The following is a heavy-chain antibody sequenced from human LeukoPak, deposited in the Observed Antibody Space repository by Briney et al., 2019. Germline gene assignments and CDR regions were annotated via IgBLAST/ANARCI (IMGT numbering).Heavy chain of an antibody. CDR3: ARRGYSGYSPLDS. CDR1: GHDFTSYW. CDR2: IHPSDSET. V-gene: IGHV5-51*01. D-gene: IGHD5-12*01. Sequence: GESLKISCRSSGHDFTSYWIAWVRQLPGKGLEWMGIIHPSDSETQYGPSFQGQVTISADSSISTAYLQWSRLKASDTAMYYCARRGYSGYSPLDSWGQGTLVTVSS. J-gene: IGHJ4*02.